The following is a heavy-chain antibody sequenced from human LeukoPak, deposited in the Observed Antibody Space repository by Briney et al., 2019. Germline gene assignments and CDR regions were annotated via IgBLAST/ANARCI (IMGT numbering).Heavy chain of an antibody. CDR2: ISGSGGST. V-gene: IGHV3-23*01. Sequence: GESLRLSCAASGFTFSSYAMSWVRQTPGKGLEWVSAISGSGGSTYYADSVKGRFTISRDNSKNTLYLQMNSLRAEDTAVYYCAKGGPMVSYYGMDVWGQGTTVTVSS. J-gene: IGHJ6*02. D-gene: IGHD3-10*01. CDR3: AKGGPMVSYYGMDV. CDR1: GFTFSSYA.